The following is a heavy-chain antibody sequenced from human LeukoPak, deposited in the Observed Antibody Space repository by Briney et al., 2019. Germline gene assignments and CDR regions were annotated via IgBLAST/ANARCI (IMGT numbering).Heavy chain of an antibody. CDR1: GFTVSSNY. Sequence: GGSLRLSCAASGFTVSSNYMSWVRQAPGKGLEWVSVIYSGGSTYYADSVKGRFTISRDNSKNTLYLQMNSLRAEDTAVYYCAMRYYYGSGSHLDYWGQGTLVTVSS. CDR2: IYSGGST. J-gene: IGHJ4*02. CDR3: AMRYYYGSGSHLDY. V-gene: IGHV3-66*02. D-gene: IGHD3-10*01.